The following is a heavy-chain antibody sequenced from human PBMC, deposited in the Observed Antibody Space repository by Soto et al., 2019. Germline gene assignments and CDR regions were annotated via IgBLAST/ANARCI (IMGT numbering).Heavy chain of an antibody. CDR3: ARDGYCVSTTCYFLPDV. J-gene: IGHJ6*02. Sequence: EVQGVESGGGLVQPGGSLRLSCAASGFTFSRYGMNWVRQAPGKGLEWVAYISSSSSTIYYADSVKGRFTISRDNAKNSLYLQMNSLRDEDTAVYYCARDGYCVSTTCYFLPDVWGQGTTVTVSS. V-gene: IGHV3-48*02. D-gene: IGHD2-2*03. CDR1: GFTFSRYG. CDR2: ISSSSSTI.